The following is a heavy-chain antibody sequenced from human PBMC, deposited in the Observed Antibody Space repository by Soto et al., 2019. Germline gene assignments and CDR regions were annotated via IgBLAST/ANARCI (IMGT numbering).Heavy chain of an antibody. CDR2: IYWDDDT. Sequence: QITLKESGPTLVKPTQTLTLTCTFSGFSLSSNGVGVGWIRQPPGKALEWLALIYWDDDTRYSPSLKRRLTITKDTSKNQVVLTMTNMYPLDTATYYCARLPDYSGYFDYWGQGSLVTVSS. D-gene: IGHD4-4*01. CDR3: ARLPDYSGYFDY. CDR1: GFSLSSNGVG. J-gene: IGHJ4*02. V-gene: IGHV2-5*02.